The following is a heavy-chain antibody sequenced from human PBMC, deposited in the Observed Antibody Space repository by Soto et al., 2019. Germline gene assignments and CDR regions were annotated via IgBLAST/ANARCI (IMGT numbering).Heavy chain of an antibody. J-gene: IGHJ4*02. V-gene: IGHV4-30-4*01. D-gene: IGHD3-9*01. Sequence: SETLSLTCTVSGGSISSGDYYWSWIRQPPGKGLEWIGYIYYSGSTYYNPSLKSRVTISVDTSKNQFSLKLSSVTAADTAVYYCARVRYSYYDILTGYEYFDYWGQGTLVTVSS. CDR3: ARVRYSYYDILTGYEYFDY. CDR1: GGSISSGDYY. CDR2: IYYSGST.